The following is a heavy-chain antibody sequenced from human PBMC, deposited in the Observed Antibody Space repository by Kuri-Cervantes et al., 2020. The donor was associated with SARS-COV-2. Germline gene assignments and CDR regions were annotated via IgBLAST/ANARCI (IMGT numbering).Heavy chain of an antibody. CDR3: ARDLTDGGNWGNWFDP. D-gene: IGHD4-23*01. J-gene: IGHJ5*02. CDR2: INPNSGGT. CDR1: GCTFTDYY. Sequence: ASVKVSCKTSGCTFTDYYVHWVRQAPGQGLEWMGWINPNSGGTNYAQKFQGRVTMTRDTSISTAYMELSRLRSDDTAVYYCARDLTDGGNWGNWFDPWGQGTLVTVSS. V-gene: IGHV1-2*02.